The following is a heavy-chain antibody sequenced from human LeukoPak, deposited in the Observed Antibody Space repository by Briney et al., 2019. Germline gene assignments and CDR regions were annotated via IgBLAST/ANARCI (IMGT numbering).Heavy chain of an antibody. CDR3: ARNGQSSSWYDY. CDR1: GGTFSSYT. J-gene: IGHJ4*02. V-gene: IGHV1-69*02. D-gene: IGHD6-13*01. CDR2: IIPILGIA. Sequence: SVKASCKASGGTFSSYTISWVRQAPGQGLEWMGRIIPILGIANYAQKFQGRVTITADKSTSTAYMELSSLRSEDTAVYYCARNGQSSSWYDYWGQGTLVTVSS.